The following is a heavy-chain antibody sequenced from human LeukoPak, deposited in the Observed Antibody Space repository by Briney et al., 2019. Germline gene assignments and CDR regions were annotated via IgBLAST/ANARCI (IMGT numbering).Heavy chain of an antibody. Sequence: ASETLSLTCTVSGGSISSGSYYWRWIRQPAGTGLEWIGRIYTSGSTNYNPSLKSRVTISVDTSKNQFSLKLSSVTAADTAVYYCARGDSSGYYYRFDYWGQGTLVTVSS. D-gene: IGHD3-22*01. CDR3: ARGDSSGYYYRFDY. V-gene: IGHV4-61*02. J-gene: IGHJ4*02. CDR1: GGSISSGSYY. CDR2: IYTSGST.